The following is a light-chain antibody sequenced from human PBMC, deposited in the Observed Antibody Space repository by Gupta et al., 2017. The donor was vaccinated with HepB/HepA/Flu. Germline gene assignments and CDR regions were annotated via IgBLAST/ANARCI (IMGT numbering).Light chain of an antibody. CDR1: SGHSDYT. Sequence: QLLLTQSPSASASLGASANITCTLSSGHSDYTVAWLQQQPEKAPRYLMKVNSDGSHHKGDGIPDRFSGSSTGAERYLTVSSVHAEDEDDYYCQTRGTDIRVFGGGTKLTVV. J-gene: IGLJ3*02. CDR3: QTRGTDIRV. V-gene: IGLV4-69*01. CDR2: VNSDGSH.